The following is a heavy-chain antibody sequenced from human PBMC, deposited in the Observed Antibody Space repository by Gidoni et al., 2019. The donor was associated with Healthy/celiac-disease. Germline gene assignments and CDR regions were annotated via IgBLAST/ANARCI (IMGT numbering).Heavy chain of an antibody. Sequence: EVQLLESGGGFVQPGGSLRLSCAAPGFTFSSYAMSWVRQAPGKGLEWVSAISGSGGSTYYADSVKGRFTISRDNSKNTLYLQMNSLRAEDTAVYYCAKDTPLGYSSSWYHAFDIWGQGTMVTVSS. CDR2: ISGSGGST. CDR3: AKDTPLGYSSSWYHAFDI. D-gene: IGHD6-13*01. J-gene: IGHJ3*02. CDR1: GFTFSSYA. V-gene: IGHV3-23*01.